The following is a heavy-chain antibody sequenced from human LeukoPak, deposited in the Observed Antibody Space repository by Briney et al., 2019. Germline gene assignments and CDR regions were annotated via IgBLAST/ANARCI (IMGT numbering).Heavy chain of an antibody. J-gene: IGHJ3*02. CDR3: ARVAVTSTSDAFDI. V-gene: IGHV3-30*02. CDR2: ISHDGTVE. D-gene: IGHD4-17*01. CDR1: DFTFSSYG. Sequence: GGSLRLSCAASDFTFSSYGMHWVRQAPGKGLECVAFISHDGTVEKFADSVKGRFTISRDNSKSTLYLQVDSLRAEDTAIYYCARVAVTSTSDAFDIWGQGTMVTVSS.